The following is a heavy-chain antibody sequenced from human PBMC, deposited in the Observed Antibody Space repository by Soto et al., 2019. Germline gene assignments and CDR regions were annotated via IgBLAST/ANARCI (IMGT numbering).Heavy chain of an antibody. D-gene: IGHD3-22*01. CDR2: VYYSGST. V-gene: IGHV4-39*01. CDR1: GGSISSSTYY. CDR3: ARHQYYYDSSGYTLDY. J-gene: IGHJ4*02. Sequence: SETLSLTCTVSGGSISSSTYYWGWIRQPPGKGLEWIGSVYYSGSTYYNPSLKSRVTISVDTSNNQFSLKLNSVTAADTAVYYCARHQYYYDSSGYTLDYWGQGTLVSVSS.